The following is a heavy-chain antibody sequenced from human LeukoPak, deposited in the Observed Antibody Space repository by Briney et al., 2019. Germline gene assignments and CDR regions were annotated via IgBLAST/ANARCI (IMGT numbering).Heavy chain of an antibody. Sequence: PGGTLRLSCAASGFTFSDYYMSWIRQAPGKGPEWVSYISSSGTTIYYEDSVKGRFTISRDNAKNSLYLQMNSLRAEDTAVYYCVRFASTEAAGRSSGFDAWGQGTLVTVSS. D-gene: IGHD6-13*01. CDR2: ISSSGTTI. CDR1: GFTFSDYY. CDR3: VRFASTEAAGRSSGFDA. J-gene: IGHJ4*02. V-gene: IGHV3-11*01.